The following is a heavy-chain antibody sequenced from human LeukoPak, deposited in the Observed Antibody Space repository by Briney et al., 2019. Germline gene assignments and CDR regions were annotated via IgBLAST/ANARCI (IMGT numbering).Heavy chain of an antibody. CDR1: GFAFNKYW. CDR3: ARDISLPHYDAFDI. CDR2: IKPDGGEK. V-gene: IGHV3-7*05. Sequence: GGSLRLSCAASGFAFNKYWMNWVRQAPGKGLEGVANIKPDGGEKLYVDSVKGRFTISRDNAKNSLYLQMNSLRAEDTAVYYCARDISLPHYDAFDIWGQGTMVIVSS. J-gene: IGHJ3*02.